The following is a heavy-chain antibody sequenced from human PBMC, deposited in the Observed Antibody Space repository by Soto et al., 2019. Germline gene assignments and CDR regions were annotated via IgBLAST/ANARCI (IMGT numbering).Heavy chain of an antibody. J-gene: IGHJ4*02. CDR3: ARVLANSFDS. V-gene: IGHV3-11*06. CDR2: ISGRSRYT. Sequence: GGSLRLSCAASGFTFNDYYMIWIRQAPGQGLEWVSYISGRSRYTNYSDSVEGRFTISRDNAKNSLYLQMNSLRVEDTAIYYCARVLANSFDSWGQGTLVTVS. CDR1: GFTFNDYY.